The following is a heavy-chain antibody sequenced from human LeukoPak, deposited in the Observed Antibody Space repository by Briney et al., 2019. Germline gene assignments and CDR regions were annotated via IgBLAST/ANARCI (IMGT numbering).Heavy chain of an antibody. V-gene: IGHV7-4-1*02. CDR1: GYTFTNYA. Sequence: ASVKVSCKTSGYTFTNYAMNWVRQAPGQGLEWMGWINPNTGNPTYAQGFTGRFVSSLDTSVTTTYLQISGLKAEDTAVYYCAGAYQRLGGLSFPDSWGQGTLVTVSS. CDR2: INPNTGNP. J-gene: IGHJ5*01. CDR3: AGAYQRLGGLSFPDS. D-gene: IGHD3-16*02.